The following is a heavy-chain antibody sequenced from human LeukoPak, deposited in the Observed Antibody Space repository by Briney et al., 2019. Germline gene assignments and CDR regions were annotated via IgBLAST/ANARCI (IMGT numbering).Heavy chain of an antibody. CDR3: ARNYDSSGYYRRGSAFDI. Sequence: ASVKVSCKASGYTFTVYYMHWVRQAPGQGLEWRGWINPNSGGTNYAQKFQGRVTMTRDTSISTAYMELSRLRSDDTGVYYCARNYDSSGYYRRGSAFDIWGQGTMVTVSS. CDR1: GYTFTVYY. CDR2: INPNSGGT. D-gene: IGHD3-22*01. V-gene: IGHV1-2*02. J-gene: IGHJ3*02.